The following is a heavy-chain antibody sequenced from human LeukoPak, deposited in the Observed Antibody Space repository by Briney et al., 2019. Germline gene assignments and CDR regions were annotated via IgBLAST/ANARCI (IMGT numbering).Heavy chain of an antibody. V-gene: IGHV4-59*01. D-gene: IGHD3-22*01. J-gene: IGHJ4*02. Sequence: SETLSLTCTVSGGSISSYYWSWIRQPPGKGLEWNGYIYYSGSTNYNPSLKSRVTISVDASKNQFSLKLSSVTAADTAVYYCARSDSSGYYPLDYWGQGTLVTVSS. CDR1: GGSISSYY. CDR2: IYYSGST. CDR3: ARSDSSGYYPLDY.